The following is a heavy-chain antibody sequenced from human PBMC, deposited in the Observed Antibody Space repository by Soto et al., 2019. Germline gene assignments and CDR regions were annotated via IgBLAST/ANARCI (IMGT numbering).Heavy chain of an antibody. CDR2: INPSGGST. J-gene: IGHJ2*01. CDR1: GDTFTSYY. D-gene: IGHD5-18*01. V-gene: IGHV1-46*01. CDR3: ARDRTPAMVTSRYFHL. Sequence: ASVKVSCKASGDTFTSYYMHWVRQAPGQGLEWMGIINPSGGSTSYAQKFQGRVTMTRDTSTSTVYMELSSLRSEDTAVYYCARDRTPAMVTSRYFHLWGRGTVGTLS.